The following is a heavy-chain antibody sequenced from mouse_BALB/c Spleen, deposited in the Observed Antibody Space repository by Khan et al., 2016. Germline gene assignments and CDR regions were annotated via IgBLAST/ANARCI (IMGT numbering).Heavy chain of an antibody. J-gene: IGHJ1*01. D-gene: IGHD1-1*01. Sequence: QVQLQQSGAELVRPGASVKISCKAFGYTFTLHHINWVKQRPGQGLDWIGYINPYNDYISSNQKFEGKATLTVDKASSTAYLELSSLTSEDSAVYFCTRYYDSTNFYFDVWGAGTTVTDSS. V-gene: IGHV1S12*01. CDR2: INPYNDYI. CDR1: GYTFTLHH. CDR3: TRYYDSTNFYFDV.